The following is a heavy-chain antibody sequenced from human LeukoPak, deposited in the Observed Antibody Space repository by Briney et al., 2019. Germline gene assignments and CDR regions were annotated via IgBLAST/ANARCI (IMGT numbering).Heavy chain of an antibody. CDR2: ISTSSGYK. CDR3: AREGLAAAGHDY. J-gene: IGHJ4*02. CDR1: GFSFSSFS. Sequence: PGGSLRLSCAASGFSFSSFSMNWVRQAPGKGLEWVSSISTSSGYKYYADSMKGRFTVSRDNAKNSLYLQMNSLRAEDTAVYFCAREGLAAAGHDYWSQGTLVTVSS. D-gene: IGHD6-13*01. V-gene: IGHV3-21*01.